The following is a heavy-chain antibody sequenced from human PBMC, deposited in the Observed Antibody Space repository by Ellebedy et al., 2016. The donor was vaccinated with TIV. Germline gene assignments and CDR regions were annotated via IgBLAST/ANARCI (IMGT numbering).Heavy chain of an antibody. CDR1: GGSISSYY. CDR2: IFYSGST. J-gene: IGHJ3*02. CDR3: ARERGRESAFDI. Sequence: MPSETLSLTCTVSGGSISSYYWNWIRQPPGKGLEWIAYIFYSGSTNYNPSLKSRVTISLDTSKNQFSLRLSPVTAADTAVYYCARERGRESAFDIWGQGTTVTVSS. V-gene: IGHV4-59*12. D-gene: IGHD5-24*01.